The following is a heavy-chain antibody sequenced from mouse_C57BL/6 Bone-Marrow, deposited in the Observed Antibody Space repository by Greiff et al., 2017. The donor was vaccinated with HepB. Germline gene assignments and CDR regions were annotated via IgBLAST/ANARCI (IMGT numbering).Heavy chain of an antibody. Sequence: EVQLQQSGPVLVKPGASVKMSCKASGYTFTDYYMNWVKQSHGKSLEWIGVINPYNGGTSYNQKFKGKATLTVDKSSSTAYMELNSRTSEDSAVYYCARGLYYSNLGAYGGQGTLVTVSA. J-gene: IGHJ3*01. D-gene: IGHD2-5*01. CDR3: ARGLYYSNLGAY. CDR1: GYTFTDYY. V-gene: IGHV1-19*01. CDR2: INPYNGGT.